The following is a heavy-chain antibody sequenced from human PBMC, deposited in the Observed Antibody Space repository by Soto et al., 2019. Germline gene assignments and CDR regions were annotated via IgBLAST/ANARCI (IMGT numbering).Heavy chain of an antibody. CDR3: ARYYCLNGLCYHFDY. V-gene: IGHV4-59*08. J-gene: IGHJ4*02. CDR1: GGYISGYY. Sequence: SETLSLTCTGSGGYISGYYWSWIRQPPGKGLEWVGYVHYTGSTNSNPSLKSRVTISVDTSKNQFSLKLSSVTAADTAIYYCARYYCLNGLCYHFDYWGQGTLVTVSS. D-gene: IGHD2-8*01. CDR2: VHYTGST.